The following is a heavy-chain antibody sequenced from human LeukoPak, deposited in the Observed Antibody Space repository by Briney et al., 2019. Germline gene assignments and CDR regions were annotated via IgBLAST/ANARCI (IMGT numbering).Heavy chain of an antibody. V-gene: IGHV4-30-2*01. J-gene: IGHJ4*02. Sequence: PSQTLSLTCAVSGGSISSGGYSWSWIRQPPGTGLEWIGYIYHSGSTYYNPSLKSRVTISVDRSKNQFSLKLSSVTAADTAVYYCARDDVRGLRYFDYWGQGTLVTVSS. D-gene: IGHD5-12*01. CDR3: ARDDVRGLRYFDY. CDR1: GGSISSGGYS. CDR2: IYHSGST.